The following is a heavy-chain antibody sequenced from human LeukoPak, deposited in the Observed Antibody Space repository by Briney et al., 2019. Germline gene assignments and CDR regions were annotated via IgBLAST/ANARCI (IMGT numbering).Heavy chain of an antibody. J-gene: IGHJ4*02. V-gene: IGHV3-74*01. CDR1: GFTFSSYW. Sequence: GGSLRLSCAASGFTFSSYWMHWVRQAPGKGLVWVSRINSDGSSTNYADSVKGRFTISRDDAKNTLYLQMNSLRAEDTAVYYCARDIGDSSVALDYWGQGTLVTVSS. CDR2: INSDGSST. D-gene: IGHD3-22*01. CDR3: ARDIGDSSVALDY.